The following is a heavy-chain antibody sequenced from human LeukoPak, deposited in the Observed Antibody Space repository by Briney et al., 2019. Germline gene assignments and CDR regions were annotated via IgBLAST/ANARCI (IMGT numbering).Heavy chain of an antibody. CDR2: IWYDGSNK. Sequence: PGGSLRLSCAASGFTFSSYGMHWVRQAPGKGLEWVAVIWYDGSNKYYADSVKGRFTISRDNSKNTLYLQMNSLRAEDTAVYYCATSDYGDYYFDYWGQGTLVTVSS. V-gene: IGHV3-33*01. CDR3: ATSDYGDYYFDY. D-gene: IGHD4-17*01. J-gene: IGHJ4*02. CDR1: GFTFSSYG.